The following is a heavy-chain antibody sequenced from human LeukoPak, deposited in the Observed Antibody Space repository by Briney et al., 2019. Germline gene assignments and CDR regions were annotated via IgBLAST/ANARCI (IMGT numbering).Heavy chain of an antibody. J-gene: IGHJ3*02. CDR2: IY. D-gene: IGHD3-10*01. CDR3: ARRGWGFGEPKRDHDTFDI. CDR1: GYRFTNYW. Sequence: GESLKISCKGSGYRFTNYWIAWVRQMPGQGLEWMAIIYSPSFQGQVTISVDKSISTTYLRWSSLKASDTAMYYCARRGWGFGEPKRDHDTFDIWGQGTMVTVSS. V-gene: IGHV5-51*01.